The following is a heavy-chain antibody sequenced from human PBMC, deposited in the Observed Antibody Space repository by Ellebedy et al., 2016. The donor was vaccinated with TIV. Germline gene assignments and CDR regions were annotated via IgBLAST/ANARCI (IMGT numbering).Heavy chain of an antibody. D-gene: IGHD2-2*01. CDR3: ARFRSGIVVAPAHYGMDV. J-gene: IGHJ6*02. Sequence: SETLSLTXAVSGDPITGSHWWSWVRQPPGRGLEWIGEIYPGGSTNYNPSLKSRVTMSIDESKNGFSLKLTSVTAADTAVYYCARFRSGIVVAPAHYGMDVWGQGTTVTVSS. CDR2: IYPGGST. CDR1: GDPITGSHW. V-gene: IGHV4-4*02.